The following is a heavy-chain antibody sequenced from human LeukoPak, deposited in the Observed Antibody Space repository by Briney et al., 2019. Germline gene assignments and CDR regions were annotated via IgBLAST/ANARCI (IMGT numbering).Heavy chain of an antibody. V-gene: IGHV4-34*01. CDR1: GGSFSGYY. D-gene: IGHD3-10*01. CDR2: INHSGST. Sequence: SETLSLTCAVYGGSFSGYYWSGIRQSPGKGLEWIGEINHSGSTNYNPSLKSRVTISVDTSKNQFSLKLSSVTAADTAVYYCARGHTGWFGDLFASGNTRYYFDYWGQGTLVTVSS. J-gene: IGHJ4*02. CDR3: ARGHTGWFGDLFASGNTRYYFDY.